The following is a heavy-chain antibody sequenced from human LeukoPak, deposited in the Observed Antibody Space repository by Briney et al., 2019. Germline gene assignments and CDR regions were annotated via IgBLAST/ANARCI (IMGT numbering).Heavy chain of an antibody. CDR3: ARAISGWELLPDAFDI. J-gene: IGHJ3*02. D-gene: IGHD1-26*01. V-gene: IGHV1-69*13. CDR1: GGTFSNYA. CDR2: IIPIFGTA. Sequence: ASVTVSYKASGGTFSNYAISWVRQAPGQGREWMGGIIPIFGTANYAQKFQGRVTITADESTSTAYMELSSLRSEDTAVYYCARAISGWELLPDAFDIWGQGTMVTVSS.